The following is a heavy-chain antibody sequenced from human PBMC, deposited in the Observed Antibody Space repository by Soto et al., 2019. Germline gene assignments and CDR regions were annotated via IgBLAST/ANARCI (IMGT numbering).Heavy chain of an antibody. CDR1: GYTLTELS. J-gene: IGHJ6*02. D-gene: IGHD6-19*01. Sequence: ASVKVSCKVSGYTLTELSMHWVRQAPGKGLEWMGGFDPEDGETIYAQKFQGRVTMTEDTSTDTAYMELSSLRSEDTAVYYCATVVRSSGWYYYYYGMDVWGQGTTVTVSS. CDR2: FDPEDGET. V-gene: IGHV1-24*01. CDR3: ATVVRSSGWYYYYYGMDV.